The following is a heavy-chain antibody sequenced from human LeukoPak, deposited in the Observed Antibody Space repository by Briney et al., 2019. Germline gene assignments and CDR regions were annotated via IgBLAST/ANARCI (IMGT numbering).Heavy chain of an antibody. Sequence: SETLSLTCTVSGGSISSYYWSWIRQPPGKGLEWIGYIYYNGSTNYNPSLKSRVTISVDTSKNQFSLKLSSVTAADTAVYYCAREMWRSSSWYFAPWFDPWGQGTLVTVSS. CDR2: IYYNGST. J-gene: IGHJ5*02. CDR3: AREMWRSSSWYFAPWFDP. D-gene: IGHD6-13*01. V-gene: IGHV4-59*01. CDR1: GGSISSYY.